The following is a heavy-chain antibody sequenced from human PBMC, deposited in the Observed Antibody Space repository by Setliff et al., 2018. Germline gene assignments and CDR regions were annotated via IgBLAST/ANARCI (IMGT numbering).Heavy chain of an antibody. CDR3: AKDSTGRDAFDI. CDR1: GFTFSSYA. V-gene: IGHV3-23*01. CDR2: IRSNGGAT. J-gene: IGHJ3*02. Sequence: GGSLSLSCEASGFTFSSYAMNWVRQAPGKGLEWVSGIRSNGGATYYAQSVKGRFTISRDNSKSTLYLELDSLRAEDTAIYYCAKDSTGRDAFDIWGHGTMVTVSS.